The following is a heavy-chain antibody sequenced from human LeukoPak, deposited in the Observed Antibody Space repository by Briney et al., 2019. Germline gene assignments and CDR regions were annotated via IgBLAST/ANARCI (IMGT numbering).Heavy chain of an antibody. CDR3: ARSQGGDYDFWSGFDY. J-gene: IGHJ4*02. D-gene: IGHD3-3*01. Sequence: SETLSLTCTVSGGSISSSSYYWGWIRQPPGKGLEWIGYIYYSGSTNYNPSLKSRVTISVDTSKNQFSLKLSSVTAADTAVYYCARSQGGDYDFWSGFDYWGQGTLVTVSS. CDR1: GGSISSSSYY. V-gene: IGHV4-61*05. CDR2: IYYSGST.